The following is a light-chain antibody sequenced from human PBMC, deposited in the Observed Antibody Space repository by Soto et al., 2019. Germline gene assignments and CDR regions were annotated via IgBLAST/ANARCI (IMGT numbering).Light chain of an antibody. J-gene: IGLJ1*01. V-gene: IGLV2-14*01. CDR2: DVS. CDR3: SSYTSTGTGI. CDR1: SSEVGGYNY. Sequence: QSALTQPATVSGSPGQSITISCTGTSSEVGGYNYVSWYQQHPGKAPKLMIYDVSNRPSGVSNRFSGSKSGNTASLTISGLQVEDEADYYCSSYTSTGTGIFGTGTKVTVL.